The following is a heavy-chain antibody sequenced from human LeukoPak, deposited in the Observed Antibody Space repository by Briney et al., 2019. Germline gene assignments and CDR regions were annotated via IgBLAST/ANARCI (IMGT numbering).Heavy chain of an antibody. J-gene: IGHJ4*02. CDR3: ARHSSGVFTY. Sequence: SETLSLTCTVSGGSISSDYWSWIRQPPEKGLEWIGYIYYSGSTNYNPSLKGRVTISVDTSKNQFSLKLSSVTAADTAVYYCARHSSGVFTYWGQGTLVTVSS. D-gene: IGHD7-27*01. V-gene: IGHV4-59*08. CDR2: IYYSGST. CDR1: GGSISSDY.